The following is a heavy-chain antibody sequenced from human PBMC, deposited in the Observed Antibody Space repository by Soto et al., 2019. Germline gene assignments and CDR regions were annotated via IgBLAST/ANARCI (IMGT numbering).Heavy chain of an antibody. CDR1: GYTFTSYA. CDR2: INAGNGNT. V-gene: IGHV1-3*01. CDR3: AREPLCGGRCYDNYFDP. Sequence: RASVKVSCKASGYTFTSYAMHWVRQAPGQRLEWMGWINAGNGNTKYSQKFQGRVTITRDTSASTAYMELTSLRSEDTAVYYCAREPLCGGRCYDNYFDPWGQGTLVTVSS. J-gene: IGHJ5*02. D-gene: IGHD2-15*01.